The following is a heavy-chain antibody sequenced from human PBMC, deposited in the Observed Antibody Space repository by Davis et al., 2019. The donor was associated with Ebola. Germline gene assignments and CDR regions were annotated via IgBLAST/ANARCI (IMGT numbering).Heavy chain of an antibody. CDR2: IYYSGST. CDR1: GGSISSSNW. D-gene: IGHD4/OR15-4a*01. CDR3: ARHFNKMVLRLDY. V-gene: IGHV4-39*01. J-gene: IGHJ4*02. Sequence: MPSETLSLTCAVSGGSISSSNWWSWVRQPPGKGLEWIGSIYYSGSTYYNPSLKSRVTISVDTSKNQFSLKLSSVTAADTAVYYCARHFNKMVLRLDYWGQGTLVTVSS.